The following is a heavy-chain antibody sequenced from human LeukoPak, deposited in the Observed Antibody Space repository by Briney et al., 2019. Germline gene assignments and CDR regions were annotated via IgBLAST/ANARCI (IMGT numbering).Heavy chain of an antibody. CDR1: GFTFSSYS. J-gene: IGHJ4*02. CDR3: AKDLGDIVVVPAAPGLDY. Sequence: GGSLRLSCAASGFTFSSYSMNWVRQAPGKGLEWVSAISGSGGSTYYADSVKGRFTISRDNSKNTLYLQMNSLRAEDTAVYYCAKDLGDIVVVPAAPGLDYWGQGTLVTVSS. D-gene: IGHD2-2*01. CDR2: ISGSGGST. V-gene: IGHV3-23*01.